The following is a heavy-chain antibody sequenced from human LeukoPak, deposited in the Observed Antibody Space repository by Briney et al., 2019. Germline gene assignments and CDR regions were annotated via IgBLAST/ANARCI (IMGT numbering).Heavy chain of an antibody. CDR1: GGSISSSNW. CDR3: ARYYYDSSGYQDY. CDR2: IYHSGST. D-gene: IGHD3-22*01. Sequence: PSGTLSLTCAVSGGSISSSNWWSWVRQPPGKGLEWIGEIYHSGSTNYNPSLKGRVTISVDKSKNQFSLKLSSVTAADTAVYYCARYYYDSSGYQDYWGQGTLVTVSS. V-gene: IGHV4-4*02. J-gene: IGHJ4*02.